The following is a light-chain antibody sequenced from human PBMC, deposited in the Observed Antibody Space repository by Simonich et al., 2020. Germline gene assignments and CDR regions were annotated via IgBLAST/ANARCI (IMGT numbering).Light chain of an antibody. CDR2: DVS. J-gene: IGLJ3*02. V-gene: IGLV2-14*01. CDR3: SSYTSSSTLV. Sequence: QSALTQPASVSGSPGQSITISCTGTSSDVGGYNSVSWYQQHPGKAPKLMIYDVSKRPSRVSNRFSGSKSGNTASLTISGLQAEDEADYYCSSYTSSSTLVFGGGTKLTVL. CDR1: SSDVGGYNS.